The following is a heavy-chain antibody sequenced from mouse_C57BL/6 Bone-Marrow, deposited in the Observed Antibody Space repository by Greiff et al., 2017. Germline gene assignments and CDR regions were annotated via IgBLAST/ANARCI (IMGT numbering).Heavy chain of an antibody. V-gene: IGHV1-82*01. Sequence: VKLMESGPELVKPGASVKISCKASGYAFSSSWMNWVKQRPGKGLEWIGRIYPGDGDTNYNGKFKGKATLTADKSSSTAYMQLSSLPSEDSAFYFCARSLYYGSSYEYFDVWGTGTTVTVSS. J-gene: IGHJ1*03. CDR1: GYAFSSSW. CDR2: IYPGDGDT. D-gene: IGHD1-1*01. CDR3: ARSLYYGSSYEYFDV.